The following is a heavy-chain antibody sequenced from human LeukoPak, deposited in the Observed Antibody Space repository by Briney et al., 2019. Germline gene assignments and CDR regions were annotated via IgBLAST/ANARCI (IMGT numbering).Heavy chain of an antibody. Sequence: GASVKLSCRASGYTFTGYIIHWVRQAPGQGLDWMGWINPNNGDTSYAQKFQGRLTMTRDTSISTAYMELSRLKSDDTALYYCARRRPRLVINDVLHIWGQGTRVTVSS. V-gene: IGHV1-2*02. D-gene: IGHD2-21*01. J-gene: IGHJ3*02. CDR2: INPNNGDT. CDR3: ARRRPRLVINDVLHI. CDR1: GYTFTGYI.